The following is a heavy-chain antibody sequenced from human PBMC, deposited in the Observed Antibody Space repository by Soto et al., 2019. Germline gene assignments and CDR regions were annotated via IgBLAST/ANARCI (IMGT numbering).Heavy chain of an antibody. Sequence: QVQLQESGPGLVKPSQTLSLTCTVSGGSISSGGYYWSWIRQHPGKGLEWIGYIYYSGSTYYNPSLRSRVTKSVDTSKNQCTLKLSSVTAADTAVYYCATGTDSSGWPFDYWGQGTLVTVSS. CDR3: ATGTDSSGWPFDY. J-gene: IGHJ4*02. D-gene: IGHD6-19*01. CDR1: GGSISSGGYY. CDR2: IYYSGST. V-gene: IGHV4-31*03.